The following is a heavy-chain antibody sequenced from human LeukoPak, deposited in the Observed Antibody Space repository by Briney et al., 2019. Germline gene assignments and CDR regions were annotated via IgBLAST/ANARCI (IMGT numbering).Heavy chain of an antibody. Sequence: SGGSLRLSCAASGFTFSSYTMSWVRQAPGKGLEWVSTITTSDGNTYYADSVKGRFTVSRDSAKNSLYLQMNSLRPEDTALYYCVKDMNPGGADVWGQGTTVTVSS. CDR1: GFTFSSYT. J-gene: IGHJ6*02. D-gene: IGHD3-10*01. CDR3: VKDMNPGGADV. V-gene: IGHV3-23*01. CDR2: ITTSDGNT.